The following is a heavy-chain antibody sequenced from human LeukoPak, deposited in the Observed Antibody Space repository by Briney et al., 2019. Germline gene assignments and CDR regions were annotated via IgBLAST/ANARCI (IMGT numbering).Heavy chain of an antibody. CDR2: IYYGGIT. V-gene: IGHV4-39*02. D-gene: IGHD3/OR15-3a*01. Sequence: SETLSLTCTVSGDSISNNNYHWGWIRQPPGKGLEWIGTIYYGGITYYSPSLESRVTISVDTSKNQFSLKLSSVTAADTAVYYCARDSGFWTFDPWGQGALVTVSS. CDR1: GDSISNNNYH. J-gene: IGHJ5*02. CDR3: ARDSGFWTFDP.